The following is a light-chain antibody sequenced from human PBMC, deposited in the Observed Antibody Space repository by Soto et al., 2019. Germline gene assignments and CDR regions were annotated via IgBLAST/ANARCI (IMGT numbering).Light chain of an antibody. CDR3: GSGNKNLRAYV. J-gene: IGLJ1*01. Sequence: QSVLTQPPSVSATPGQKVTISCSGSGSNLGRNYVSWYQQLPGTAPRLLIYDNVYRFSGIPDRFSASKSGTSATLGIAGLQTGDEGDYSCGSGNKNLRAYVFGTGTKLTVL. V-gene: IGLV1-51*01. CDR2: DNV. CDR1: GSNLGRNY.